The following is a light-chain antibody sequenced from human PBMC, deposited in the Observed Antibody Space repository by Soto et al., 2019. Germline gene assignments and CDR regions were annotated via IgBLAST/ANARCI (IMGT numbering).Light chain of an antibody. Sequence: EIVLTQSPATLSLSPGERATLSCRASQSVASSLIWYQQKPGQAPRLLIYDASNRASGIPARFSGSGSGTDVTLTISSLEPEDFAVYYCQQRSTWPRAFGGGTKVEIK. CDR3: QQRSTWPRA. CDR1: QSVASS. J-gene: IGKJ4*01. CDR2: DAS. V-gene: IGKV3-11*01.